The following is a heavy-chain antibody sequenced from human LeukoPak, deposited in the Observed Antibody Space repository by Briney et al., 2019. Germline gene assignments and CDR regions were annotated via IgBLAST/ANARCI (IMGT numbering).Heavy chain of an antibody. CDR2: ISAYNGNT. CDR3: ARDRDYYGSGSYSEFDP. D-gene: IGHD3-10*01. Sequence: WASVKVSCKASGYAFTSYGISWVRQAPGQGLEWMAWISAYNGNTNNAQKLQGRVTMTTDTSTSTAYMELRGLRSDDTAVYYCARDRDYYGSGSYSEFDPWGQGTLVTVSS. CDR1: GYAFTSYG. V-gene: IGHV1-18*01. J-gene: IGHJ5*02.